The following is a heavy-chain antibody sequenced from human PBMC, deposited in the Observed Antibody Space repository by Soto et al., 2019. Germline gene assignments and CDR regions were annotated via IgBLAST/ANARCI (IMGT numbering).Heavy chain of an antibody. Sequence: PSETLSLTCAVSGGLISSGNWWTWVRQAPGKGLEWIGEIYHSGSTKYNPSLKSRVTMSVDKSKNQFSLKLNSVTAADTAVYYCARKSDDGGWYYFDYWGQGTLVTVSS. CDR3: ARKSDDGGWYYFDY. CDR1: GGLISSGNW. D-gene: IGHD6-19*01. CDR2: IYHSGST. V-gene: IGHV4-4*02. J-gene: IGHJ4*02.